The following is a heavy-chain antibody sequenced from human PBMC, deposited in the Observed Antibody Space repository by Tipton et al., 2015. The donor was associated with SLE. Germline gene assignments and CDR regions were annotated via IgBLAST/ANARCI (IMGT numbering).Heavy chain of an antibody. CDR3: AKDKGVKYFDY. CDR2: IYTDDSTI. D-gene: IGHD3-10*01. J-gene: IGHJ4*02. CDR1: GFTFSSYW. V-gene: IGHV3-74*03. Sequence: SLRLSCAASGFTFSSYWMHWVRQVPGEGLTWVSRIYTDDSTITYGDSVKGRFTISRDDSKNTLYLQMNSLRSEDTAVYYCAKDKGVKYFDYWGQGTLVTVSS.